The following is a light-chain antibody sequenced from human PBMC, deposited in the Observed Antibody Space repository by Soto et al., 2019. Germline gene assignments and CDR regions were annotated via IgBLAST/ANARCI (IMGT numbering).Light chain of an antibody. CDR2: SNN. CDR3: AAWDDSLNGYVV. V-gene: IGLV1-44*01. Sequence: SVLTQPPSASGTPGQRVTISCSGSSSNIGSNTVNWYQQLPGMAPKLLIYSNNQRPSGVPDRFSGSKSGTSASLAISGLQSEDEADYYCAAWDDSLNGYVVFGGGTKLTVL. CDR1: SSNIGSNT. J-gene: IGLJ2*01.